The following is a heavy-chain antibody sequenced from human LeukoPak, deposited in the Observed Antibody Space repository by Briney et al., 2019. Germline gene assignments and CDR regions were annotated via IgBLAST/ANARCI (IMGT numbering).Heavy chain of an antibody. Sequence: SETLSLTCTVSGDSISPISSSTYYWGWIRQAPGQGLEWIGSLYYGENAHYNPSLKSRATLSVDTSNNQFSLKLTSVTAADAAVYFCARQLPTAAADTRGYFDYWGQGAVVTVSA. CDR3: ARQLPTAAADTRGYFDY. J-gene: IGHJ4*02. CDR1: GDSISPISSSTYY. CDR2: LYYGENA. V-gene: IGHV4-39*01. D-gene: IGHD6-25*01.